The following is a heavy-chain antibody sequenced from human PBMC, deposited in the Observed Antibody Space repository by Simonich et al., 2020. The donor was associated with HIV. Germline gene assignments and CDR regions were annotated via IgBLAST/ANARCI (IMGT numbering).Heavy chain of an antibody. J-gene: IGHJ4*02. CDR2: INHSGST. CDR3: ARGFYQRLYYFDY. D-gene: IGHD2-2*01. CDR1: GGSFSGYY. Sequence: QVQLQQWGAGLLKPSETLSLTCAVYGGSFSGYYWSWIRQPPGKRLGWIGEINHSGSTNYNPSLKSRVTISVDTSKNQFSLKLSSVTAADTAVYYCARGFYQRLYYFDYWGQGTLVTVSS. V-gene: IGHV4-34*01.